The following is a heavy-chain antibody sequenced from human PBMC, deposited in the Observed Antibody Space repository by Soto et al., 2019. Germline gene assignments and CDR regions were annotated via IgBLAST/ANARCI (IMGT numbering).Heavy chain of an antibody. CDR1: GGSFSGYY. CDR3: ARGGEDSSGYRHFDY. D-gene: IGHD3-22*01. Sequence: QVQLQQWGAGLLKPSETLSLTCAVYGGSFSGYYWSWIRQPPGKGLEWIGEINHSGSTNYNPSLKSRVTIXXEXSXIQFPLKLGSVTAADTAVYYCARGGEDSSGYRHFDYWGQGTLVTVSS. V-gene: IGHV4-34*01. J-gene: IGHJ4*02. CDR2: INHSGST.